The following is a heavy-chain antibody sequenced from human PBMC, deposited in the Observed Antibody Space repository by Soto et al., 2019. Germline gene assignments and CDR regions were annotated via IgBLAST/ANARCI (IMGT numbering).Heavy chain of an antibody. D-gene: IGHD3-10*01. Sequence: SETLSLTCTVSGGSISSSSYYWGWIRQPPGKGLEWIGSIYYSGSTYYNPSLKSRVTISVDTSKNQFSLKLSSVTAADTAVYYCARPLPDGEGAFDIWGQGTMVTVSS. J-gene: IGHJ3*02. V-gene: IGHV4-39*01. CDR2: IYYSGST. CDR1: GGSISSSSYY. CDR3: ARPLPDGEGAFDI.